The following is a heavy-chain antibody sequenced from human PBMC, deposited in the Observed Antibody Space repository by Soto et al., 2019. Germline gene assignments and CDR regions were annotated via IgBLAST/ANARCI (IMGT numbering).Heavy chain of an antibody. V-gene: IGHV1-2*04. Sequence: ASVKVSCKASGYTFTGYYMHWVRQAPGQGLEWMGWINPNSGGTNYAQKFQGWVTMTRDTSISTAYMELSRLRSDDTAVYYCAGELDPALLVRYGMDVWGQGTTVTVSS. CDR3: AGELDPALLVRYGMDV. J-gene: IGHJ6*02. D-gene: IGHD2-8*02. CDR2: INPNSGGT. CDR1: GYTFTGYY.